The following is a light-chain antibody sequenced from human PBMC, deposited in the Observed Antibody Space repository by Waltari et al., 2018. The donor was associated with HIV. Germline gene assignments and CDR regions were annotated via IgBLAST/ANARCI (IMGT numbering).Light chain of an antibody. CDR3: MQALEAPLT. V-gene: IGKV2-28*01. CDR2: LGS. Sequence: DIVMTQSPVSLFVTPGEPASIPCRSSQSLLKSNGYMYLDWYLQKPGQSPQLLIYLGSNRASGVPDRFSASGSATDFTLIISRVEAEDVGVYYCMQALEAPLTFGGGTKVEIK. CDR1: QSLLKSNGYMY. J-gene: IGKJ4*01.